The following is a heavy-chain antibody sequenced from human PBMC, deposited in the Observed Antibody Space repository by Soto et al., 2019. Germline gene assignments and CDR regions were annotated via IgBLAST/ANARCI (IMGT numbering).Heavy chain of an antibody. CDR3: ATDKSGAGRVGVHS. J-gene: IGHJ5*02. CDR1: GDTSTIYT. V-gene: IGHV1-69*08. D-gene: IGHD1-26*01. CDR2: IVPLLRIT. Sequence: QVQLVQSGAEVKKPGASLRVSCETSGDTSTIYTITWVRQAPGQGLQWMGRIVPLLRITNYAQEFQGRLTITADSSTSSAHPELASLTSEDTAVYYWATDKSGAGRVGVHSWGQGTLVIVSS.